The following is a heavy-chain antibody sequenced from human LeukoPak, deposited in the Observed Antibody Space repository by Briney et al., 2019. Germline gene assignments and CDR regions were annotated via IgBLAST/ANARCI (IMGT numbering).Heavy chain of an antibody. CDR2: INHSGST. CDR1: GGSFSGYY. CDR3: ARSRGVIVYYYYYYYMDV. V-gene: IGHV4-34*01. D-gene: IGHD3-10*01. Sequence: SETLSLTCAVYGGSFSGYYWSWIRQPPGKGLEWIGEINHSGSTNYNPSLKSRVTISVDTSKNQFSLKLSSVTAADTAVYYCARSRGVIVYYYYYYYMDVWGKGTTVTVSS. J-gene: IGHJ6*03.